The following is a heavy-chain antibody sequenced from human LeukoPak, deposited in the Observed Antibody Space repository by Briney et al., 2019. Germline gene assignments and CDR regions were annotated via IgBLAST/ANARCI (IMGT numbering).Heavy chain of an antibody. D-gene: IGHD5-24*01. CDR2: IWYDGSNK. CDR3: ARAGDGYNIFYFDY. J-gene: IGHJ4*01. V-gene: IGHV3-33*01. CDR1: GFTFSSYG. Sequence: GGSLRLSCAAAGFTFSSYGMHWVRQAPGKGLEWVAVIWYDGSNKYYADSVKGRFTISRDNSKNTLYLQMNSLRAEDTAVYYCARAGDGYNIFYFDYCGHRTLGTVSS.